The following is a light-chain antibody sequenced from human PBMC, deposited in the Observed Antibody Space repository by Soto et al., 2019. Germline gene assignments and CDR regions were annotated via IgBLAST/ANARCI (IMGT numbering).Light chain of an antibody. Sequence: DIQMTQSPSSLSASVGDRVTITCRTSQDIRNDLGWYQQKPGKAPKLLLHSASSLQSGGQSRFSGCGSGTESTLAITTLQPDDCANYDGLPHHNYRWTFGQGTKVDIK. J-gene: IGKJ1*01. CDR1: QDIRND. CDR3: LPHHNYRWT. V-gene: IGKV1-17*01. CDR2: SAS.